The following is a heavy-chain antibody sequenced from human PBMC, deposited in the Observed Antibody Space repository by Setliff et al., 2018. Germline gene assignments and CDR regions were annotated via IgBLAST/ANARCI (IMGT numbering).Heavy chain of an antibody. CDR1: GYNLDDFG. D-gene: IGHD3-22*01. CDR2: IRPYIGHT. J-gene: IGHJ3*02. CDR3: ARVVAHTHFYDRSDYYFDGLDI. Sequence: GPSVKVSCKASGYNLDDFGINWLRQAPGQGLEWMGWIRPYIGHTIYAQKFQGRVTMTTDAPTSTAYMELTSLRHDDTAVYYCARVVAHTHFYDRSDYYFDGLDIWGQGSKVTVS. V-gene: IGHV1-18*01.